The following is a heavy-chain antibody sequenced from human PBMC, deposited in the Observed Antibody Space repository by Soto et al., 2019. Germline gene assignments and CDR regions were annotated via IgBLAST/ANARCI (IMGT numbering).Heavy chain of an antibody. CDR1: GYTFFHNF. CDR3: ARSLLQGDF. J-gene: IGHJ4*02. CDR2: INPNGGST. Sequence: QVQLVQSGAEVKKPGASVKISCKASGYTFFHNFIHWVRQAPGQGLEWMAIINPNGGSTNYAQKFQGRVTVTSDTSTTTVSMELNSLESDDTAVYFCARSLLQGDFWGQGTLVTVSS. V-gene: IGHV1-46*01. D-gene: IGHD2-21*01.